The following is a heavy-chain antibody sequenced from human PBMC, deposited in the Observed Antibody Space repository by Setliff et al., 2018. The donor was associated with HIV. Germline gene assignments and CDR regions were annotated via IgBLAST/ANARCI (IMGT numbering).Heavy chain of an antibody. CDR1: GRSISSSTYY. V-gene: IGHV4-39*01. CDR2: IYYTGNP. Sequence: PSETLSLTCTVSGRSISSSTYYWGWIRQPPGKGLEWIGSIYYTGNPQYNPSLKSRVTISVDTSKNQFSLQLRSVTAADTAVYYCARPGMATLKVWVDNWGQGTLVTSPQ. J-gene: IGHJ5*02. CDR3: ARPGMATLKVWVDN. D-gene: IGHD5-12*01.